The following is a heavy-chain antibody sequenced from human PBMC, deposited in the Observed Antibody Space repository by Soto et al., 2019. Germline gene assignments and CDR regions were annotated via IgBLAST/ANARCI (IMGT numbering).Heavy chain of an antibody. CDR3: ARVNYDYVWGSYRPYGMDV. CDR2: IYHSGST. Sequence: QLQLQESGSGLVKPSQTLSLTCAVSGGSISSGGYSWRWIRQPPGKGLEWIGYIYHSGSTYYNPSLKSRVTISVDRSKNQFSPKLSSVTAADTAVYYCARVNYDYVWGSYRPYGMDVWGQGTTVTVSS. V-gene: IGHV4-30-2*01. J-gene: IGHJ6*02. D-gene: IGHD3-16*02. CDR1: GGSISSGGYS.